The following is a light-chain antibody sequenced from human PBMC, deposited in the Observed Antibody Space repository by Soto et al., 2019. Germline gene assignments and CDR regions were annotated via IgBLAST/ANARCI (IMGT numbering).Light chain of an antibody. CDR2: GAS. V-gene: IGKV3-20*01. J-gene: IGKJ3*01. CDR3: QQYGRPPLT. Sequence: EIVLTQSPGTLSLSPGESATLSCRASQSLGSLAWYQQKPGQAPRLLIYGASSRATGIPDRFSGSGSGTDFTLTISRLEPEDFAVYYCQQYGRPPLTFGPGTKLDTK. CDR1: QSLGS.